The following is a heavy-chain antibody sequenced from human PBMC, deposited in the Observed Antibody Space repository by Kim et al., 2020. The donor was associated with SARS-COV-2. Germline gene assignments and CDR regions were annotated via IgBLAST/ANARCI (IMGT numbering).Heavy chain of an antibody. Sequence: GYADSVKGRFTISRDNAKNSLYLQMNSLRAEDTALYYCAKDLSSSPYYYYYMDVWGKGTTVTVSS. V-gene: IGHV3-9*01. J-gene: IGHJ6*03. CDR3: AKDLSSSPYYYYYMDV. D-gene: IGHD6-6*01.